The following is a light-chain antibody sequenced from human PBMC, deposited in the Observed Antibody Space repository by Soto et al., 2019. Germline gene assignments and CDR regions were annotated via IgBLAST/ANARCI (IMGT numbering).Light chain of an antibody. CDR3: QHYNSYSEA. CDR2: GAS. CDR1: QSVSNNY. Sequence: EIVLTQSPGTLSLSPGERATLSCRASQSVSNNYIAWYQQKPGQAPRLLIYGASNRATGIPDRFSGSGSGTDFTLTISRLEPEDFATYYCQHYNSYSEAFGQGTRLEIK. V-gene: IGKV3-20*01. J-gene: IGKJ5*01.